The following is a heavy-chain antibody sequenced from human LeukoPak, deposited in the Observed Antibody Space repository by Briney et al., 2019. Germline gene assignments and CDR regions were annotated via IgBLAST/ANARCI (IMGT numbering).Heavy chain of an antibody. V-gene: IGHV1-8*01. CDR3: ARAELAQIQLTTPHGYYYYMDV. CDR2: MNPNNGNS. Sequence: ASVKVSCKTSGYTFTNYDINWVRQATGQGLEWMGWMNPNNGNSGYAQKFQGRVTMTRNTSISTAYMELSSLRSEDTAVYYCARAELAQIQLTTPHGYYYYMDVWGKGTTVTVSS. J-gene: IGHJ6*03. D-gene: IGHD5-18*01. CDR1: GYTFTNYD.